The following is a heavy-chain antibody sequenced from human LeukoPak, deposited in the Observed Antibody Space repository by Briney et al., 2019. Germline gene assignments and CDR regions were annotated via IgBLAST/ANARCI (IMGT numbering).Heavy chain of an antibody. CDR3: AILPGYSSGWYEVNY. CDR1: GVTVGNNY. J-gene: IGHJ4*02. Sequence: GGSLRLSCAASGVTVGNNYMIWVRQAPGKGLEWVSRIYSGGATNYADSVKGRFTISRDSSKNTLFLQLNSLRAEDTAVYYCAILPGYSSGWYEVNYWGQGTLVTVSS. D-gene: IGHD6-13*01. CDR2: IYSGGAT. V-gene: IGHV3-66*01.